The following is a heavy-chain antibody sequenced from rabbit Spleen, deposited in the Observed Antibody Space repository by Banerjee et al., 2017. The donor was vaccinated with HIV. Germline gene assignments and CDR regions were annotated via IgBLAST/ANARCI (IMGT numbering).Heavy chain of an antibody. CDR3: ARAYGDADEIDATRLDL. V-gene: IGHV1S45*01. J-gene: IGHJ3*01. D-gene: IGHD6-1*01. CDR2: IYIGTSDST. CDR1: GLDFNSGYY. Sequence: QEQLEESGGDLVQPGASLTLTCKASGLDFNSGYYRCWVRQAPGEGLEWVACIYIGTSDSTYYASWAKGRFTISKTSSTAVTLQMTSLTAADTATYFCARAYGDADEIDATRLDLWGPGTLVTVS.